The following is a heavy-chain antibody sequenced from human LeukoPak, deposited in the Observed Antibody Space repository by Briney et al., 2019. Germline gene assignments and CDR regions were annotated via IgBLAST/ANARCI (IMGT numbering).Heavy chain of an antibody. V-gene: IGHV4-34*01. CDR2: INDSGNT. D-gene: IGHD6-13*01. CDR3: ARVPTSSWPSPDY. Sequence: SETLSLTCAVYGGPFSGYYWSWVRQPPGKGLEWTGEINDSGNTNYNPSLTSRVTVSVDTSKNKFSLKLTPVTAADTAVYHCARVPTSSWPSPDYWGQGTLVTVSS. J-gene: IGHJ4*02. CDR1: GGPFSGYY.